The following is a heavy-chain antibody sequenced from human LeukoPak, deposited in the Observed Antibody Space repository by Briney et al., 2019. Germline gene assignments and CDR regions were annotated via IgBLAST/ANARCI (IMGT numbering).Heavy chain of an antibody. CDR1: GFTFRSYA. Sequence: QTGGSLRLSCAASGFTFRSYAMNWVRQAPGKGLEWVSAISSSGSNTYYADSVKGRFTISRDNSKNTLYLQMRSLRAEDTAVYYGAKDLSNGNYRGGDSWGQGTLVTVSS. J-gene: IGHJ4*02. CDR2: ISSSGSNT. CDR3: AKDLSNGNYRGGDS. V-gene: IGHV3-23*01. D-gene: IGHD1-7*01.